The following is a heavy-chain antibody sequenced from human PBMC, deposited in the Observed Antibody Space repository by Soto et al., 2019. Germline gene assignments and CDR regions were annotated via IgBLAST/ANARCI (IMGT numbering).Heavy chain of an antibody. V-gene: IGHV3-33*01. CDR2: IWYDGSNS. CDR3: ARVGCSRTNCYTGYYFDY. D-gene: IGHD2-2*02. CDR1: GFTFSSLG. Sequence: GGSLRLSCAASGFTFSSLGMHWVRQAPCKGLEWVAVIWYDGSNSYYADSVKGRFTISRDNSKNTLFLQMNSLRAEDTAVYYCARVGCSRTNCYTGYYFDYWGQGTLVTVSS. J-gene: IGHJ4*02.